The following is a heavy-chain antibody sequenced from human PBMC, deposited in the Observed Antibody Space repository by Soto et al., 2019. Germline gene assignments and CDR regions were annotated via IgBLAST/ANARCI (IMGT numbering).Heavy chain of an antibody. Sequence: SETLSLTCTVSGGSISSGGYYWIWIRQHPGKGLEWIGYIYYSGSTYYNPSLKSRVTISVDTSKNQFSLKLSSVTAADTAVYYCARDLMDYDSSGPGAFGIWGQGTMVTVSS. D-gene: IGHD3-22*01. V-gene: IGHV4-31*03. CDR1: GGSISSGGYY. CDR2: IYYSGST. CDR3: ARDLMDYDSSGPGAFGI. J-gene: IGHJ3*02.